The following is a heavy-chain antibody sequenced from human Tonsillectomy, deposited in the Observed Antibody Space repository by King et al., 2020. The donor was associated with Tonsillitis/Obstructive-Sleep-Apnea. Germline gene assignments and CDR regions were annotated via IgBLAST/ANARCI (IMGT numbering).Heavy chain of an antibody. J-gene: IGHJ3*02. CDR3: ARVGGNAFDI. V-gene: IGHV3-13*04. CDR1: GFTFSRYD. CDR2: IGTTGDT. D-gene: IGHD3-16*01. Sequence: VQLVESGGGLVQPGGSLRLSCAASGFTFSRYDMHWVRQATGKALEWVSGIGTTGDTYYSGTVKGRFTISRENAKNSLYLQMNSLRAGDTAVYYCARVGGNAFDIWGQGTIVTVSS.